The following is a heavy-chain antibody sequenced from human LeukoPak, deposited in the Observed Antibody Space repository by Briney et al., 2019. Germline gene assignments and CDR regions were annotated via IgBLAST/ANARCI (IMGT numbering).Heavy chain of an antibody. D-gene: IGHD5-18*01. V-gene: IGHV5-51*06. CDR1: GYRFTSYW. Sequence: GESLKISCKGSGYRFTSYWIGWVRQMPGKGLEWMGIIYPGDSDTRYSPSFQGQITISVDKSISTAYVQWSSLKASDTAMYFCARVLGGWSHSYGFFVYWGQGTLVTVSS. J-gene: IGHJ4*02. CDR3: ARVLGGWSHSYGFFVY. CDR2: IYPGDSDT.